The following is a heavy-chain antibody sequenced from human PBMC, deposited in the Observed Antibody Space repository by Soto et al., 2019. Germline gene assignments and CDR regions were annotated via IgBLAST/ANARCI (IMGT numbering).Heavy chain of an antibody. J-gene: IGHJ6*02. CDR1: GYTFTSYD. CDR2: MNPNSGNT. D-gene: IGHD6-6*01. Sequence: ASVKVSCKASGYTFTSYDINWVRQATGQGLEWMGWMNPNSGNTGYAQKFQGRVTMTRNTSISTAYMELSSLRSEDTAVYYCARGRSRQLPEYYYYGMDVWGQGTTVTVSS. CDR3: ARGRSRQLPEYYYYGMDV. V-gene: IGHV1-8*01.